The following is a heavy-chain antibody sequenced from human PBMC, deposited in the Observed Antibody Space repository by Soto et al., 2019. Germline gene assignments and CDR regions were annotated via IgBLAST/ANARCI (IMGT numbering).Heavy chain of an antibody. J-gene: IGHJ4*02. Sequence: PGESLKISCKGSGYSFTSYWIGWVRQMPGKGLEWMGIIYPGDSDTRYSPSFQGQVTISADKSISTAYLQWSSLKASDTAMYYCARRFRVAVAGTQLYYFDYWGQGTLVTVSS. D-gene: IGHD6-19*01. CDR3: ARRFRVAVAGTQLYYFDY. CDR1: GYSFTSYW. CDR2: IYPGDSDT. V-gene: IGHV5-51*01.